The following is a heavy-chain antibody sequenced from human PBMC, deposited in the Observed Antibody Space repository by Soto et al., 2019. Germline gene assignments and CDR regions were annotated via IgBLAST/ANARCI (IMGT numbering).Heavy chain of an antibody. CDR2: ISGSGGST. D-gene: IGHD6-19*01. CDR1: GFTFSSYA. Sequence: EVQLLESGGGLVQPGGSLRLSCAASGFTFSSYAMSWVRQAPGKGLEWVSAISGSGGSTYYADSVKGRFTISRDNSKNTLYLQMNSLRAEDTAVYYCAKKGLGKWLVGGYFDYWGQGTLVTVSS. J-gene: IGHJ4*02. V-gene: IGHV3-23*01. CDR3: AKKGLGKWLVGGYFDY.